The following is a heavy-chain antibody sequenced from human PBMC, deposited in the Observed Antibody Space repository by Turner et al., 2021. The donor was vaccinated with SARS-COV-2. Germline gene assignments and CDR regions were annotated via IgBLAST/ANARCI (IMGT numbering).Heavy chain of an antibody. CDR2: IYYSGST. CDR3: ARLLNPGSYYYYYYGMDV. V-gene: IGHV4-39*01. Sequence: QLQLQESGPGLVKPSETLSLTCTVSGGSISSSNYYWGWIRQPPGKGLEWIGSIYYSGSTYYKPSLKSRVTISVDTSKNQFSLKLSSVTAADTAVYYCARLLNPGSYYYYYYGMDVWGQGTTVTVSS. J-gene: IGHJ6*02. D-gene: IGHD3-10*01. CDR1: GGSISSSNYY.